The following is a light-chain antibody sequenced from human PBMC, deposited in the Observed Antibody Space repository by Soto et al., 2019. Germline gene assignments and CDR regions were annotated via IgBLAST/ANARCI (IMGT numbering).Light chain of an antibody. J-gene: IGKJ4*01. CDR1: KSASSN. Sequence: EIMMTQSPATLSVSPGERATLSCRASKSASSNLAWYQQKPGQAPWLLIYAASTRATGIPARFSGSGSGTEFTLTISSLQSEDFAVYYCQQYNKWPLTFGGGTKVEIK. V-gene: IGKV3-15*01. CDR3: QQYNKWPLT. CDR2: AAS.